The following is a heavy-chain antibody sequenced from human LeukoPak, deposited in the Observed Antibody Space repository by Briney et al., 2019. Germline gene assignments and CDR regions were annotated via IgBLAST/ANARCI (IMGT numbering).Heavy chain of an antibody. J-gene: IGHJ4*02. V-gene: IGHV1-2*02. CDR2: INPNGGGT. D-gene: IGHD4-17*01. Sequence: ASVKVSCTTSGYTFTGHYLHWVRQAPGQGLEWMGRINPNGGGTRYAQKFLGRVSMTSDTSISTAYMELRSLRSDDTAVYYCARDSGTATFDYWGQGPLVTVSS. CDR1: GYTFTGHY. CDR3: ARDSGTATFDY.